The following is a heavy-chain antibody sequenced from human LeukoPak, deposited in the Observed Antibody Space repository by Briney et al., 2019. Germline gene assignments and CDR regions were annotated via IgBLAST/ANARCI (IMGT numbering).Heavy chain of an antibody. CDR1: GYSFTSYW. CDR3: ARLAVPANYYYYYYMDV. CDR2: IYPGDSDT. V-gene: IGHV5-51*01. Sequence: GESLKISCKGSGYSFTSYWIGWVRQMPGKGLEWMGIIYPGDSDTRYSPSFRGQVTISADKSISTAYLQWSSLKVSDTAMYYCARLAVPANYYYYYYMDVWGKRTTVTASS. J-gene: IGHJ6*03. D-gene: IGHD2-2*01.